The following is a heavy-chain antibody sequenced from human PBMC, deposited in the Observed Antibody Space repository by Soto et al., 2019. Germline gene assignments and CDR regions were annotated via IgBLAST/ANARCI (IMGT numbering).Heavy chain of an antibody. CDR3: GRGVAVAGGHNLFDP. CDR1: GYTFISYY. Sequence: QEQLVQSGAEVKKPGASVRVSCKASGYTFISYYMHWVRQAPGQGLVWVGIINPSGGGKTYAQRSQGRVTMTRDTSTSTVYMQLSSLRSEDTVVYYCGRGVAVAGGHNLFDPWGQGTLVTVSS. V-gene: IGHV1-46*04. D-gene: IGHD6-19*01. CDR2: INPSGGGK. J-gene: IGHJ5*02.